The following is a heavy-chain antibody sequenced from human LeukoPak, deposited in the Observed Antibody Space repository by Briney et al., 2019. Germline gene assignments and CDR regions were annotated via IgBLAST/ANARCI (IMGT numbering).Heavy chain of an antibody. D-gene: IGHD6-13*01. Sequence: SETLSLTCTVSGGSITSYYWSWIRQPPGKGLEWIGYLFHSGTRRYNPSLKSRVTISADTNKNQIFLTLNSTTAADTAVYYCARRRGWKQQLVYFDYWGQGTLATVSS. CDR3: ARRRGWKQQLVYFDY. CDR2: LFHSGTR. CDR1: GGSITSYY. V-gene: IGHV4-59*08. J-gene: IGHJ4*02.